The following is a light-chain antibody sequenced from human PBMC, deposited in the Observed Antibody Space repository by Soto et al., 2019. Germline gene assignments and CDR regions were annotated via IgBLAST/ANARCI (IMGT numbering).Light chain of an antibody. CDR1: QSVGSY. Sequence: EIVMTQSPATLSVSLGDRATLSCRASQSVGSYLAWYQQKPGQAPRLLIYGASTRATGIPARFSGSGSETDFTLTISSLQSEDFAVSYCQQYDSWPPSYTFGQGTKVDIK. CDR3: QQYDSWPPSYT. CDR2: GAS. J-gene: IGKJ2*01. V-gene: IGKV3-15*01.